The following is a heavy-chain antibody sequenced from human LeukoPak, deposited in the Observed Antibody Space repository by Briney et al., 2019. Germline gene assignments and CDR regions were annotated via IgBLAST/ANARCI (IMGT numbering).Heavy chain of an antibody. V-gene: IGHV3-74*01. CDR1: GFTLSDYW. J-gene: IGHJ5*02. Sequence: GGPLRLSCAASGFTLSDYWMNWVRKAPGKGRVWFSRIKGDGSTATYADSVKGRFRISRDNAKNTLYLQINSLRAEDTAVYYCAKSDWFDPWGQGTLVTVSS. CDR3: AKSDWFDP. CDR2: IKGDGSTA.